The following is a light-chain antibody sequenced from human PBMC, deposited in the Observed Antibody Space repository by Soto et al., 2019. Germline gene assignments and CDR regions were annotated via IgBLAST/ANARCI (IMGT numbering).Light chain of an antibody. Sequence: SLGGRATITCRSSQSVLYIPTNKNYVAWYQQKPGQPPKLLLYWASTRESGVPDRFSGSGSGTYFTLTISSLQAEDVAFYYCQQYYSSPRLGFGGGTKVDIK. CDR1: QSVLYIPTNKNY. CDR3: QQYYSSPRLG. V-gene: IGKV4-1*01. J-gene: IGKJ4*01. CDR2: WAS.